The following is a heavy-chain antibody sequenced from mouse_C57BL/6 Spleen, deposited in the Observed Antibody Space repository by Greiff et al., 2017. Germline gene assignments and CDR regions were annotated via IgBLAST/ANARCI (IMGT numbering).Heavy chain of an antibody. CDR3: ARPYGNYAMDY. D-gene: IGHD2-10*02. V-gene: IGHV1-42*01. Sequence: EVQLQQSGPELVKPGASVKISCKASGYSFTGYYMNWVKQSPEKSLEWIGEINPSTGGTTYNQKFKAKATLTVDKSSSTAYMQLKSLTSEDSAVYYCARPYGNYAMDYWGQGTSVTVSS. CDR2: INPSTGGT. CDR1: GYSFTGYY. J-gene: IGHJ4*01.